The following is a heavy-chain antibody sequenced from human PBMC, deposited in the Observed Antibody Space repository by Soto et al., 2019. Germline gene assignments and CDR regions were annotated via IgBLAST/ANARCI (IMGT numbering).Heavy chain of an antibody. CDR1: GFTFSTYA. J-gene: IGHJ4*02. CDR2: ISGSGDST. D-gene: IGHD5-12*01. CDR3: AKDSFINLRGYDSY. V-gene: IGHV3-23*01. Sequence: SLRLSCAASGFTFSTYAMIWVRQAPGKGLEWVSAISGSGDSTYYADSVKGRFTISRDNSKNTLYLQMSSLRAEDTAIYYCAKDSFINLRGYDSYWGQGTLVTVS.